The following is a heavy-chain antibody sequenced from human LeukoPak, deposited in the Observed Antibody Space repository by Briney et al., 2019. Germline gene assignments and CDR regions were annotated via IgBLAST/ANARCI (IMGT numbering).Heavy chain of an antibody. CDR2: ISYSGST. V-gene: IGHV4-31*03. D-gene: IGHD3-22*01. Sequence: SQTLSLTRTVSRGSISSGGYYWSWIRQHPGKGLEWIGYISYSGSTYYNPSLKSRVTISVDTSKNQFSLKLSSLTAADTAVYYCARAPYDSSGYYYFDYWGQGTLVTVSS. J-gene: IGHJ4*02. CDR1: RGSISSGGYY. CDR3: ARAPYDSSGYYYFDY.